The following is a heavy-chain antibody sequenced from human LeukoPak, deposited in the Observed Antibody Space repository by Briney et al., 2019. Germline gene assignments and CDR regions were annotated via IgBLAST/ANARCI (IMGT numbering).Heavy chain of an antibody. V-gene: IGHV4-39*07. Sequence: PSETLPLTCTVSGGSISSSSYYWGWIRQPPGKGLEWIGSIYYSGSTNYNPSLNSRVTISVDTSKNQFSLKLSSVTAADTAVYYCARSLPDNYDFWSGYYSFRPFRGYYFDYWGQGTLVTVSS. CDR2: IYYSGST. J-gene: IGHJ4*02. CDR1: GGSISSSSYY. CDR3: ARSLPDNYDFWSGYYSFRPFRGYYFDY. D-gene: IGHD3-3*01.